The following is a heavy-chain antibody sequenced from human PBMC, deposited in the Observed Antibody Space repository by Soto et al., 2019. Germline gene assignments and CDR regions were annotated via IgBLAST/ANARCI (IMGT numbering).Heavy chain of an antibody. V-gene: IGHV4-34*01. CDR2: INHTGGT. D-gene: IGHD3-3*01. Sequence: PSETLSLTCAVYGGSVNGYYWNWIRQPPGKGLEWIGEINHTGGTHYNPSLKNRVTMSVETSMNQFSRCVSAVTAAETAIYYCATRITVFGLLIPPFDPWGQGTQVTVSS. J-gene: IGHJ5*02. CDR1: GGSVNGYY. CDR3: ATRITVFGLLIPPFDP.